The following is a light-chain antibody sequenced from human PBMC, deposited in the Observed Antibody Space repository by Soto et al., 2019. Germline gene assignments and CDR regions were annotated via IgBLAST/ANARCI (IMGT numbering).Light chain of an antibody. CDR3: QQYNDWPPIT. V-gene: IGKV3-15*01. CDR2: GAS. Sequence: EVVMTQSPATLSLSPGERATLSCRASQSVSSDLAWYQQKPGQAPRLLIYGASTRATDIPARFSGGGSGTEFTLPISNLQSEDFGIYYCQQYNDWPPITFGPGTKVDIK. J-gene: IGKJ3*01. CDR1: QSVSSD.